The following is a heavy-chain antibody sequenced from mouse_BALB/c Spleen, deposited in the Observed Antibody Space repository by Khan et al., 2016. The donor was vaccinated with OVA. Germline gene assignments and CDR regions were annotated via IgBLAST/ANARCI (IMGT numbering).Heavy chain of an antibody. CDR1: GYTFTNYG. V-gene: IGHV9-3-1*01. CDR2: INTYTGEP. D-gene: IGHD2-14*01. Sequence: QIQLVQSGPELKKPGETVMISCKASGYTFTNYGMNWVKQAPGKGLKWMGWINTYTGEPTYADDFKGRFAFSLETSASTAYLQINNLKNEDTATYFCARVGYNGTMDYWGQGTSVTVSS. CDR3: ARVGYNGTMDY. J-gene: IGHJ4*01.